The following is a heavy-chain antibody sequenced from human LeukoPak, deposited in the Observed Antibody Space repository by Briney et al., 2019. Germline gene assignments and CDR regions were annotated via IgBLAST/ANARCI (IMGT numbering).Heavy chain of an antibody. Sequence: GGSLRLSCAASGFTFSSYGMHWVRQAPGKGLEWVAFIRYDGSNKDYADSVKGRFTISRDNSKNTLYLQMNSLRAEDTAVYYCAKDWRMDIVVVVAREYYFDYWGQGTLVTVSS. J-gene: IGHJ4*02. CDR3: AKDWRMDIVVVVAREYYFDY. CDR2: IRYDGSNK. V-gene: IGHV3-30*02. CDR1: GFTFSSYG. D-gene: IGHD2-15*01.